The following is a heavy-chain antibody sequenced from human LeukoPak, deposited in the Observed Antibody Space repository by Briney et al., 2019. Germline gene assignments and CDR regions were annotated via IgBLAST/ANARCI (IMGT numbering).Heavy chain of an antibody. Sequence: PGGSLRLSCAASGFTVSGTYMNWVRQGPGKGLEWVSVIYAGGATFYADSVKGRFTISRDYSKNTLSPQLNSLRAEDTAVYYCARDDKTGSYSSFDLWGPGTLVTVSS. V-gene: IGHV3-66*01. J-gene: IGHJ4*01. D-gene: IGHD1-26*01. CDR1: GFTVSGTY. CDR2: IYAGGAT. CDR3: ARDDKTGSYSSFDL.